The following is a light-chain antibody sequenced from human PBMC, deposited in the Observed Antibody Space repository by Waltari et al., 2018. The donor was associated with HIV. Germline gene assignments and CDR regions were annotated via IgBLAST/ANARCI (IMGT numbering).Light chain of an antibody. J-gene: IGLJ2*01. Sequence: QSALTQPASVSGSPAQTVTITCTGTSDDGGGYDHVAWYHQHTDTRHRLIIFGVRRRPSGVDGRFSASKSGNVASLTITGLRPDDEAHYFCSSYTRSISVAFGGGTRLTVL. V-gene: IGLV2-14*03. CDR2: GVR. CDR1: SDDGGGYDH. CDR3: SSYTRSISVA.